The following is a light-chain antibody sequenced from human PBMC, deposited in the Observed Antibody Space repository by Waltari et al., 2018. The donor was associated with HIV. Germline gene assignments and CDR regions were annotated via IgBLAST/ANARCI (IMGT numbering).Light chain of an antibody. Sequence: IVMTKTPFYPSVTPGQPASIHCKFSHSHLHTERKKYLYWYLQKPGQRPQLLMYGVSNRYSGVPGRFSGSGSGTNFTLEISRVEAADVGVYYCMQSIQLLYTFGQGTKLELK. V-gene: IGKV2D-29*01. CDR1: HSHLHTERKKY. CDR3: MQSIQLLYT. J-gene: IGKJ2*01. CDR2: GVS.